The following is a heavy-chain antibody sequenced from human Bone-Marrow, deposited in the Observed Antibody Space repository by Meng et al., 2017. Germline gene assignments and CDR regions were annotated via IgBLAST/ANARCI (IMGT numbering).Heavy chain of an antibody. D-gene: IGHD2-2*01. Sequence: ASVNVSCKASGYTFTSYAMNWVRQAPGQGLEWMGWINTNTGNPTYAQGFTGRFVFSLDTSVSTAYLQISSLKAEDTAVYYCARDIVPGARGYYYYYYGMDVWGQGTTVTVSS. CDR2: INTNTGNP. V-gene: IGHV7-4-1*02. CDR3: ARDIVPGARGYYYYYYGMDV. J-gene: IGHJ6*02. CDR1: GYTFTSYA.